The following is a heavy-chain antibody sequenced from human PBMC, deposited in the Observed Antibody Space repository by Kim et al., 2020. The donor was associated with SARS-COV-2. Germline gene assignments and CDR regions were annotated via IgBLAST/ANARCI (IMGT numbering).Heavy chain of an antibody. CDR3: AHRQYSSSSLDFDY. D-gene: IGHD6-6*01. Sequence: SPSLKSRLTITKDTSKNQVVLTMTNMDPVDTATYYCAHRQYSSSSLDFDYWGQGTLVTVSS. J-gene: IGHJ4*02. V-gene: IGHV2-5*01.